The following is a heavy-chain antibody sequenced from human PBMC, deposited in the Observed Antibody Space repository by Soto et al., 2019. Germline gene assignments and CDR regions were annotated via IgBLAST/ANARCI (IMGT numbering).Heavy chain of an antibody. D-gene: IGHD5-18*01. J-gene: IGHJ4*02. CDR3: AEEEGRGYSVGGALDY. V-gene: IGHV3-23*01. Sequence: VQLLESGGGLVQPGGSQRLSCVVSGFTFSTYAMSWVRQAPGKGLEWVSGISGSSANTYYADSVKGRFTISRGNPKNAVYLRLYTLRSGDTAVYYFAEEEGRGYSVGGALDYWGKGSLVTVSS. CDR1: GFTFSTYA. CDR2: ISGSSANT.